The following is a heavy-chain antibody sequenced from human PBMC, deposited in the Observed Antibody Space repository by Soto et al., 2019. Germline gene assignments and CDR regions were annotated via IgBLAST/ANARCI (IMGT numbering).Heavy chain of an antibody. CDR3: ARDPDCGGDCSPSDWFDP. Sequence: AGGSLRLSCAASGFTVSSNYMSWVRQAPGKGLEWVSVIYSGGSTYYADSVKGRFTISRDNSKNTLYLQMNSLRAEDTAVYYCARDPDCGGDCSPSDWFDPWGQGTLVTVSS. CDR2: IYSGGST. V-gene: IGHV3-53*01. D-gene: IGHD2-21*02. J-gene: IGHJ5*02. CDR1: GFTVSSNY.